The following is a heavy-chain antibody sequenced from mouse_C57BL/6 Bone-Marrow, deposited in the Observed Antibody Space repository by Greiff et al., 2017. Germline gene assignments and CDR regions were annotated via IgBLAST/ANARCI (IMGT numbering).Heavy chain of an antibody. CDR1: GFTFSSYA. CDR3: ARVSTMITTGAY. CDR2: ISDGGSYT. V-gene: IGHV5-4*03. D-gene: IGHD2-4*01. J-gene: IGHJ3*01. Sequence: EVMLVESGGGLVKPGGSLKLSCAASGFTFSSYAMSWVRQTPEKRLEWVATISDGGSYTYYPDNVKGRFTISRDNAKNNLYLQMSHLKSEDTAMYYCARVSTMITTGAYWGQGTLVTVSA.